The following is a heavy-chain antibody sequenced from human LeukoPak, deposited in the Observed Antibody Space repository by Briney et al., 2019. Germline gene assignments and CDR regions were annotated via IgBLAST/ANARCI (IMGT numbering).Heavy chain of an antibody. J-gene: IGHJ4*02. CDR1: GYIFTSYY. CDR2: INPSGGST. CDR3: ARAEDYYDSSGYYLDY. Sequence: ASVKVSCKASGYIFTSYYMYWVRQAPGQGLEWMGIINPSGGSTSYAQKFQGRVTMTRDMSTSTVYMELSSLRSEDTAVYYCARAEDYYDSSGYYLDYWGQGTLVTVSS. V-gene: IGHV1-46*01. D-gene: IGHD3-22*01.